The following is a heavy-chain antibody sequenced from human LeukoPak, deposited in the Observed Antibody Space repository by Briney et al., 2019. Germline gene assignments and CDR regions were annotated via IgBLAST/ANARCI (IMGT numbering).Heavy chain of an antibody. V-gene: IGHV4-34*01. CDR2: INHSGST. Sequence: PSETLSLTCALYGGSFSGYYWSWIRQPPGKGLEWIGEINHSGSTNYNPSLKSRVTISVATSKDQFSLKLSSVTAADTAVYYCARAGDSSGYGDYWGQGTLVTVSS. J-gene: IGHJ4*02. D-gene: IGHD3-22*01. CDR3: ARAGDSSGYGDY. CDR1: GGSFSGYY.